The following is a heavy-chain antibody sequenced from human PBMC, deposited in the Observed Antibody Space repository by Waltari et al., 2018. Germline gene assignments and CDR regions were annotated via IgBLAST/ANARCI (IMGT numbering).Heavy chain of an antibody. J-gene: IGHJ3*01. V-gene: IGHV1-69-2*01. D-gene: IGHD1-26*01. CDR1: AFTITNYY. CDR2: CGPEDGEA. CDR3: ATGLEDSDSASRPFDV. Sequence: VLLLQSGAAVKKPGTTVKISCKVSAFTITNYYIHWVQQAPGKGLHWMGLCGPEDGEAIYSENFQGRVTMTADTSTDTVYMQLSSLTSDDTAIYYCATGLEDSDSASRPFDVWGQGTMVTVS.